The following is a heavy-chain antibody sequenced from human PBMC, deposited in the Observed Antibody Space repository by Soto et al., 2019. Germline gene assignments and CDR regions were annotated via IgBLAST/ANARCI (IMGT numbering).Heavy chain of an antibody. V-gene: IGHV3-7*01. CDR2: IKQDGSEK. CDR1: GFTFSSYW. CDR3: APRKFGSFNIAAFEI. J-gene: IGHJ3*02. D-gene: IGHD3-16*01. Sequence: LRLSCAASGFTFSSYWMSWVRQAPGKGLEWVANIKQDGSEKYYVDSVKGRFTISRDNAKNSLYLQMNSLTVEDTALYYCAPRKFGSFNIAAFEIWGQGTMVTVSS.